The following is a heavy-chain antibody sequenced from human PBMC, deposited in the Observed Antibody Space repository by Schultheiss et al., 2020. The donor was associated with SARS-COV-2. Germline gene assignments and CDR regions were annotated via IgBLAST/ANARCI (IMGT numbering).Heavy chain of an antibody. CDR2: IYYSGST. CDR1: GGSISSGGYY. J-gene: IGHJ5*02. Sequence: SETLSLTCTVSGGSISSGGYYWNWIRQHPGKGLEWIGYIYYSGSTYYNPSLKSRVTISIDTSKNQFSLNLNSVTAADTAVYYCANDLDYRFDPWGQGRLVTVAS. CDR3: ANDLDYRFDP. V-gene: IGHV4-31*03. D-gene: IGHD5-12*01.